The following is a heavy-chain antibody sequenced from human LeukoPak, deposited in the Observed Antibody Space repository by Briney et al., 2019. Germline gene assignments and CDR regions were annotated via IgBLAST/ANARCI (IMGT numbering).Heavy chain of an antibody. V-gene: IGHV3-66*01. J-gene: IGHJ3*02. Sequence: GGSLRLSCAASGFTFSSYAMSWVRQAPGKGLEWVSVIYSGGSTYYADSVKGRFTISRDNSKNTLYLQMNSLRAEDTAVYYCVAEDAFDIWGQGTMVTVSS. CDR1: GFTFSSYA. CDR3: VAEDAFDI. CDR2: IYSGGST.